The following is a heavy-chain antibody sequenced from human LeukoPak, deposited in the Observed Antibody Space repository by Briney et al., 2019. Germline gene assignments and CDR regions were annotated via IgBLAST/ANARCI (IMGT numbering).Heavy chain of an antibody. V-gene: IGHV4-61*08. D-gene: IGHD1-1*01. J-gene: IGHJ4*01. CDR3: ARDRFATTTWDASFDY. CDR2: VDYSGNT. CDR1: GGSISSGGHY. Sequence: SETLSLTCTASGGSISSGGHYWNRIRQAPREGLGCIGYVDYSGNTEDNPTFKSRVTMSIDTSRNPFFLMLTSVTAADTAVYYCARDRFATTTWDASFDYWGHGILVTVSS.